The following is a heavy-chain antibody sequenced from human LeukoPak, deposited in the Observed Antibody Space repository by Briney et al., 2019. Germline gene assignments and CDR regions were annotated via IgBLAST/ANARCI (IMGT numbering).Heavy chain of an antibody. CDR3: ARGGIAVAATQKIFDY. CDR1: GGTFISYA. CDR2: IIPIFGTA. Sequence: ASVKVSCKASGGTFISYAISWVRQAPGQGLEWMGGIIPIFGTANYAQKFQGRVTITADESTSTAYMELSSLRSEDTAVYYCARGGIAVAATQKIFDYWGQGTLVTVSS. D-gene: IGHD6-19*01. V-gene: IGHV1-69*13. J-gene: IGHJ4*02.